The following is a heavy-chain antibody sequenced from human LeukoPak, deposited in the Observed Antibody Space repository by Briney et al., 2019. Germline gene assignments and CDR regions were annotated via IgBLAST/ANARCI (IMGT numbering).Heavy chain of an antibody. D-gene: IGHD3-22*01. CDR1: GFTFSNYA. CDR3: AKEPKEGNTYYYDSSGYYLDY. J-gene: IGHJ4*02. V-gene: IGHV3-23*01. CDR2: ISADARST. Sequence: GGSLRLSCAASGFTFSNYAMSWVRQAPGKGLEWVSAISADARSTYHADSVKGRFTISRDNSKTTLYLQMNSLRAEDTAVYYCAKEPKEGNTYYYDSSGYYLDYWGQGTLVTVSS.